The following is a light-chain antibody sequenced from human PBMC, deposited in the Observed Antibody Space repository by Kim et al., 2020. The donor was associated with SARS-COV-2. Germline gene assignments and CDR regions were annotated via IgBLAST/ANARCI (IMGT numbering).Light chain of an antibody. Sequence: ASVGDRVTITCRASQSISTWLAWYQQKPGKAPKTLIYKASSLESGVPSRFSGSGSGTEFTLTISSLQPDDFATYYCQQYNSYPFTFGPGTKVDIK. CDR1: QSISTW. J-gene: IGKJ3*01. CDR3: QQYNSYPFT. V-gene: IGKV1-5*03. CDR2: KAS.